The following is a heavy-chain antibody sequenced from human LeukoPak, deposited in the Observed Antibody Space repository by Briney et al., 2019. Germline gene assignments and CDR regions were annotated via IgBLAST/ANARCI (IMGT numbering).Heavy chain of an antibody. CDR3: ARDRMPPIPYDILTGYLPYYFDY. D-gene: IGHD3-9*01. CDR2: IRYDGSIK. Sequence: GSLRLSCAASGFTFSSYGMHWVRQAPGKGLEWVAFIRYDGSIKYYAESVKGRFTISRDNAKNSLYLQMNSLRAEDTAVYYCARDRMPPIPYDILTGYLPYYFDYWGQGTLVTVSS. J-gene: IGHJ4*02. CDR1: GFTFSSYG. V-gene: IGHV3-30*02.